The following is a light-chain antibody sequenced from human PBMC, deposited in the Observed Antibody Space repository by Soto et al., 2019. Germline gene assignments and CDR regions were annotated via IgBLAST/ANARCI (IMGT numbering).Light chain of an antibody. CDR3: AAWDDSLNGRV. CDR2: SNN. CDR1: SSNIGSNP. Sequence: QSVLTQPPSASGTPGQSVTISCSGSSSNIGSNPVNWYQQLPGTAPKLLIFSNNQRPSGVPDRVSGSKSGTSAFLAISGLQSEDEADYYCAAWDDSLNGRVFGGGTKLTVL. V-gene: IGLV1-44*01. J-gene: IGLJ3*02.